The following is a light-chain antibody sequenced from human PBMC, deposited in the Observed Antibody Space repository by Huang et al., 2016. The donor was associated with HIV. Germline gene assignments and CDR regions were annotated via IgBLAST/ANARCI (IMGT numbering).Light chain of an antibody. J-gene: IGKJ4*01. CDR1: QGSSNY. V-gene: IGKV1-17*03. CDR2: AAS. CDR3: LQYNSYPLT. Sequence: DIQMTQSPSAMSASVGDRVTLTCRASQGSSNYLAWVQQKPGKVPKLLISAASRWQSVVPSRFSGRVSGTEFTRTISSLQSEEFATYYCLQYNSYPLTFSGETKVEIK.